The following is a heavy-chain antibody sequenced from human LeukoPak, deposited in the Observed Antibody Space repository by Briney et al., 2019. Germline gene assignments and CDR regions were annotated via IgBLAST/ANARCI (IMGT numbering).Heavy chain of an antibody. D-gene: IGHD6-13*01. CDR3: AKDLGYSSSWRGENY. CDR1: GFTSTSYA. CDR2: ISGSGGST. J-gene: IGHJ4*02. Sequence: GGSLRLSCAVSGFTSTSYAMSWVPQAPRKGLEWGSAISGSGGSTYYADSVKGRFTISRDNSKNTLYLQMNSLRAEDTAVYYCAKDLGYSSSWRGENYWGQGTLVTVSS. V-gene: IGHV3-23*01.